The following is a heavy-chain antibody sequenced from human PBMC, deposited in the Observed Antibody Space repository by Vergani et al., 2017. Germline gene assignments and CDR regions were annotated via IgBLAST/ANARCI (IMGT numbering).Heavy chain of an antibody. CDR2: ISWNRGKI. CDR1: GFRVTTYY. Sequence: VELLESGGGLAQPGGSLRVSCSASGFRVTTYYMSWVRQAPGKGLEWVSGISWNRGKIAYADSVKGRFTISRDTAKKSLYLQMNNLRPEDTAFYYCVKDTGSQLWQHFESWGQGILVTVSS. D-gene: IGHD3-16*01. V-gene: IGHV3-9*01. J-gene: IGHJ4*02. CDR3: VKDTGSQLWQHFES.